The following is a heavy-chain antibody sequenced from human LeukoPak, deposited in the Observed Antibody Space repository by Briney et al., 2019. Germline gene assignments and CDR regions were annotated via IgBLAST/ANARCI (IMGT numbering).Heavy chain of an antibody. Sequence: SETLSLTCAVSGGSISSYYWSWIRQPPGKGLEWIGYIYYSGSTNYNPSLKSRVTISVDTSKNQFSLKLSSVTAADTAVYYCARGEASGDFDYWGQGTLVTVSS. V-gene: IGHV4-59*01. D-gene: IGHD7-27*01. CDR1: GGSISSYY. J-gene: IGHJ4*02. CDR2: IYYSGST. CDR3: ARGEASGDFDY.